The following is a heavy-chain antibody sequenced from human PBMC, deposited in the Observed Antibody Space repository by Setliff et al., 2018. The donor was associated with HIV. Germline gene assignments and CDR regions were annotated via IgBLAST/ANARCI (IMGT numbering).Heavy chain of an antibody. J-gene: IGHJ4*02. CDR2: IIPILGIA. CDR3: AAGTYYYGSGSRSRSPFDY. CDR1: GYTFTSYI. D-gene: IGHD3-10*01. V-gene: IGHV1-69*10. Sequence: SVKVSCKASGYTFTSYIMNWVRQAPGQGLEWMGGIIPILGIANYAQKFQERVTITRDMSTSTAYMELSSLRSEDTAVYYCAAGTYYYGSGSRSRSPFDYWGQGTLVTVSS.